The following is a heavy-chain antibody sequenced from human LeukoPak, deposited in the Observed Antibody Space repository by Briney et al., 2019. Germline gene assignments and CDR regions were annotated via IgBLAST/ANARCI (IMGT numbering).Heavy chain of an antibody. J-gene: IGHJ6*03. CDR3: ARALSWTTESYYYMDV. CDR1: GYTFTSYD. D-gene: IGHD3/OR15-3a*01. CDR2: MNPNSGNT. Sequence: ASVKVSCKASGYTFTSYDMNWVRQATGQGLEWMGWMNPNSGNTGYAQKFQGRVTMTKNTSITTACMELSSLRSEDTAVYYCARALSWTTESYYYMDVWGKGTTVTVSS. V-gene: IGHV1-8*01.